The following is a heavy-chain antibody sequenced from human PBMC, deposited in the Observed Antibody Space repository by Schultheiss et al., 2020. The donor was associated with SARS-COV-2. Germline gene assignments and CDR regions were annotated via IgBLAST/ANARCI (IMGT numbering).Heavy chain of an antibody. D-gene: IGHD4-17*01. Sequence: SETLSLTCAVYGGSFSGYYWSWIRQPPGKGLEWIGSIYHSGSTYYNPSLKSRVTISVDTSKNQFSLKLTSVTAADTAMYYCARTDYGGYAYYFDYWGQGTLVTVSS. V-gene: IGHV4-34*01. CDR3: ARTDYGGYAYYFDY. CDR1: GGSFSGYY. CDR2: IYHSGST. J-gene: IGHJ4*02.